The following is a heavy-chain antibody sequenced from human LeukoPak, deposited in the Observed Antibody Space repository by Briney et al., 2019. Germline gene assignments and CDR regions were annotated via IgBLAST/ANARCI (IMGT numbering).Heavy chain of an antibody. CDR3: ARDRQFRGGWKGNWFDP. Sequence: SVKVSCKASGGTFSSYAISWVRQAPGQGLEWMGRIIPILGIANYAQKFQGRVTITAGKSTSTAYMELSSLRSEDTAVYYCARDRQFRGGWKGNWFDPWGQGTLVTVSS. V-gene: IGHV1-69*04. D-gene: IGHD3-16*01. J-gene: IGHJ5*02. CDR1: GGTFSSYA. CDR2: IIPILGIA.